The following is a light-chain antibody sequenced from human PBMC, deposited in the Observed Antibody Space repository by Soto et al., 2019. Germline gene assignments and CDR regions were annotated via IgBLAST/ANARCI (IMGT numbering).Light chain of an antibody. CDR2: GVS. Sequence: EIVLTQSPGTLSLSPGERVTLSCRASQSLSRSYLAWYQQKPGQAPRLLIYGVSSRATGIPDRFSGSGSGTDFTLTISRLEPEDFAVYFCQHYGSSPYIFGQGTKLEIK. CDR3: QHYGSSPYI. V-gene: IGKV3-20*01. CDR1: QSLSRSY. J-gene: IGKJ2*01.